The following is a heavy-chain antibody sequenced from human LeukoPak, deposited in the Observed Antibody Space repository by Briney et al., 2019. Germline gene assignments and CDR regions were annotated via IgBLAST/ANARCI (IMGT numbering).Heavy chain of an antibody. CDR1: GFTFSDYY. D-gene: IGHD4-17*01. Sequence: PGGSLRLSCAASGFTFSDYYMSWIRQAPGKGLEWVSYISSSSSYTNYADSVKGRFTISRDNAKNSLYLQMNGLRDEDTAVYYCARASYGDYRANWYFDLWGRGTLLTVSS. J-gene: IGHJ2*01. CDR3: ARASYGDYRANWYFDL. CDR2: ISSSSSYT. V-gene: IGHV3-11*06.